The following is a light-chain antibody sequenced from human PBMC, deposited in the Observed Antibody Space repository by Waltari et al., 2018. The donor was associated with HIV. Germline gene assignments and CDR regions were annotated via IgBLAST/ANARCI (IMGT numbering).Light chain of an antibody. CDR2: DAS. Sequence: AILLTQTPPSLSASVGDRVTITCRASQAVFPAIACYQQKPGRPPKLLIYDASTLQSGVSLRFSGRGSVTNFSLTVNTLHPEDFATYYCQQYKTFPLTFGQGTRVEIK. V-gene: IGKV1-13*01. CDR1: QAVFPA. CDR3: QQYKTFPLT. J-gene: IGKJ5*01.